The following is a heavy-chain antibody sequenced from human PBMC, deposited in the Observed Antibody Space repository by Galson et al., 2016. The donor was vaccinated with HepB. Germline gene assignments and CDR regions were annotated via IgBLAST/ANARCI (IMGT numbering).Heavy chain of an antibody. J-gene: IGHJ1*01. D-gene: IGHD3-10*01. CDR2: ISSDGSKI. Sequence: SLRLSCAASGFTFYSYAMHWVRQAPGKGLEWLAVISSDGSKINYADSVKGRFTISRDNSKNTLYLQMHSLRGEDTAVYYCARSQARDVREVGGYFQHWGQGTLVT. CDR3: ARSQARDVREVGGYFQH. V-gene: IGHV3-30-3*01. CDR1: GFTFYSYA.